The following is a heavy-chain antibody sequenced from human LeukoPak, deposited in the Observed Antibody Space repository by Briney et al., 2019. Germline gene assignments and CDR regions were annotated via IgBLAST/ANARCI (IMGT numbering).Heavy chain of an antibody. CDR2: IWYDGSNK. CDR1: GFTFSSSG. Sequence: GGSLRLSCVASGFTFSSSGMHWVRQAPGKGLEWVAVIWYDGSNKYYAESVKGRFTISRDNSKNTLFLQMNSLRADDTAVYYCARTIAVAGPYYFDYWGQGTLVTVSS. V-gene: IGHV3-33*08. J-gene: IGHJ4*02. CDR3: ARTIAVAGPYYFDY. D-gene: IGHD6-19*01.